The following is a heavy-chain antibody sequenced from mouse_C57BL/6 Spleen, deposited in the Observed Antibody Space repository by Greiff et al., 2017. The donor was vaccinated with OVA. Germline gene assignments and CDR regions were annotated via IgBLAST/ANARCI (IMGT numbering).Heavy chain of an antibody. CDR3: TLLTGTAWFAY. Sequence: EVQGVESGGGLVQPGGSMKLSCAASGFTFSDAWMDWVRQTPEKGLEWVAESRNKANNHATYYAESVKGRFTISRDDSKSSVYLQMNSLRAEDTGIYYCTLLTGTAWFAYWGQGTLVTVSA. CDR2: SRNKANNHAT. V-gene: IGHV6-6*01. D-gene: IGHD4-1*01. J-gene: IGHJ3*01. CDR1: GFTFSDAW.